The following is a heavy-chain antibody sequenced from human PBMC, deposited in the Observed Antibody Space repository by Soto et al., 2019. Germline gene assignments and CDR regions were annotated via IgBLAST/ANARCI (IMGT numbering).Heavy chain of an antibody. CDR2: ISSSASYT. CDR3: ARVPYYYTSGTDSGMAV. Sequence: GGSLRLSWEASGVTFSDYYMSWIRQAPGKGLEWVSYISSSASYTNYADSVKGRFTISRDNVKKSLYMQMNSLRGEDTAVYYCARVPYYYTSGTDSGMAVWGQGTTVTVS. V-gene: IGHV3-11*06. D-gene: IGHD3-10*01. CDR1: GVTFSDYY. J-gene: IGHJ6*02.